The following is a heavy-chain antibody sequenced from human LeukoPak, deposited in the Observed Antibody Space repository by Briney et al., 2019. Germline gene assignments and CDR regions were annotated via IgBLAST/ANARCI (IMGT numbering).Heavy chain of an antibody. D-gene: IGHD4-23*01. J-gene: IGHJ4*02. CDR2: IKSDGSSA. CDR3: ARDLRTPSDTNIAIDY. Sequence: GGSLRLSCAASGFTFSSYWMHWVRQAPGKGLVWVSRIKSDGSSASYADSVKGRFTISRDNAKNTLYLQMNSLRAEGTAVYYCARDLRTPSDTNIAIDYWGQGTLVTVSS. CDR1: GFTFSSYW. V-gene: IGHV3-74*01.